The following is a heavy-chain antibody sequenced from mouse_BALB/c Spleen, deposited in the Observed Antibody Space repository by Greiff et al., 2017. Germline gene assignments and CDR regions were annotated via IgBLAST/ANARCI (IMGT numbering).Heavy chain of an antibody. Sequence: EVQLQQSGTVLARPGASVKMSCKASGYSFTSYWMHWVKQRPGQGIEWIGAIYPGNSDTSYNQKFKGKAKLTAVTSASTAYMELSSLTNEDSAVYYCTRSMDGYYVPYAMDYWGQGTSVTVSS. CDR1: GYSFTSYW. D-gene: IGHD2-3*01. J-gene: IGHJ4*01. CDR2: IYPGNSDT. CDR3: TRSMDGYYVPYAMDY. V-gene: IGHV1-5*01.